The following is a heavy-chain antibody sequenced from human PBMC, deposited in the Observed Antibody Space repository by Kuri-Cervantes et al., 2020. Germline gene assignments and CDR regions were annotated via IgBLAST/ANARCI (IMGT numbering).Heavy chain of an antibody. Sequence: GESLKISCAASGFTFSNYGMHWVRQAPGKGLEWVAVISYDGSNEYYADSVKGRFTISRDNSKNTLYLQMNSLRAEDTAVYYCARVRDGYNPPVIDYWGQGTLVTVSS. D-gene: IGHD5-24*01. CDR3: ARVRDGYNPPVIDY. V-gene: IGHV3-30*03. J-gene: IGHJ4*02. CDR1: GFTFSNYG. CDR2: ISYDGSNE.